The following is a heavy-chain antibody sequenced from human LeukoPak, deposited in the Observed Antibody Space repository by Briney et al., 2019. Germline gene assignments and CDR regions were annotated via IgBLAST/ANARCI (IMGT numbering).Heavy chain of an antibody. CDR1: GFTFSSYG. CDR2: ISSSSSYI. D-gene: IGHD6-19*01. Sequence: GGSLRLSCAVSGFTFSSYGMSWVRQAPGKGLEWVSSISSSSSYIYYADSVKGRFTISRDNAKNSLYLQMNSLRAEDTAVYYCARSKYSSGWYMSEYYYYYMDVWGKGTTVTISS. CDR3: ARSKYSSGWYMSEYYYYYMDV. V-gene: IGHV3-21*01. J-gene: IGHJ6*03.